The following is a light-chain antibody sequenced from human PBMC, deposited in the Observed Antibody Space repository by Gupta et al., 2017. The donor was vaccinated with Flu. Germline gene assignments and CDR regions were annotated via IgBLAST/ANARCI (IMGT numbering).Light chain of an antibody. Sequence: DIVLPQPPLSLPVTPGEPASISCRSSQSLLHSNGYNYLDWYLQKPGQSPQLLSYLGSNRASGVPDRFSGSGSGTECTLKISRVEAEDVGVYYCMQALQTPLTFGGGTKVEIK. V-gene: IGKV2-28*01. CDR3: MQALQTPLT. J-gene: IGKJ4*01. CDR1: QSLLHSNGYNY. CDR2: LGS.